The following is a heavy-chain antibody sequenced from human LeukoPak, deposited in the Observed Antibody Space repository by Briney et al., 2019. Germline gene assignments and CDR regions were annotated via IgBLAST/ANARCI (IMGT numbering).Heavy chain of an antibody. Sequence: GRSLRLSCAASGFTFSSYWMSWVRQAPGKGLEWVANIKQDGSEKYYVESVKGRFTISRDNAKNSLYLQMNSLRAEDTAVYYCASHYYYGSGSHNWGQGTLVTVSS. CDR2: IKQDGSEK. J-gene: IGHJ4*02. CDR3: ASHYYYGSGSHN. V-gene: IGHV3-7*01. CDR1: GFTFSSYW. D-gene: IGHD3-10*01.